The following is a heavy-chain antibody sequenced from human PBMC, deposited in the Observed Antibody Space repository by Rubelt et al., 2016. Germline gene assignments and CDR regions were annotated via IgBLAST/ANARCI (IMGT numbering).Heavy chain of an antibody. D-gene: IGHD2-21*01. CDR2: FDPEDGET. CDR1: GYTLTELS. Sequence: QVQLVQSGAEVKKPGASVKVSCKVSGYTLTELSMHWVRQAPGKGLEWMGGFDPEDGETIYAQKFQGRVTMTTDTSTSTAYMELRSLRSDDTAVYYCAREVMAISDYWGQGTLVTVSS. J-gene: IGHJ4*02. V-gene: IGHV1-24*01. CDR3: AREVMAISDY.